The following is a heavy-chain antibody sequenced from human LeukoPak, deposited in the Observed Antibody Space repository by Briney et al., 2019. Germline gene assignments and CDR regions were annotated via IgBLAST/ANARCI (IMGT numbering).Heavy chain of an antibody. CDR2: IIPILGIA. D-gene: IGHD2/OR15-2a*01. V-gene: IGHV1-69*04. CDR3: ARDKGRRRLSY. Sequence: SVGVSCKASGGTVSSYAISWGRQAPGQGLDWMGRIIPILGIANYAQKLQGRVTITADKPTSTANMELSSLRSEDTAVYYCARDKGRRRLSYWGQGTLVSVSS. J-gene: IGHJ4*02. CDR1: GGTVSSYA.